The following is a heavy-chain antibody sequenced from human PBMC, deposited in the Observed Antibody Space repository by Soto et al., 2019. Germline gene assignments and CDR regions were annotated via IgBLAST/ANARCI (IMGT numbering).Heavy chain of an antibody. Sequence: GASVQVSCKASGYSFTDYHIHWVRQAPGQGLEWLGRINPNSGGTSTAQKFQGWVTMTRDRSISTVYMELTRLRSDDTAVYFCARGHSTDCSNGVCSFFYNQEMDVWGQGTTVTVFS. CDR2: INPNSGGT. J-gene: IGHJ6*02. D-gene: IGHD2-8*01. V-gene: IGHV1-2*04. CDR3: ARGHSTDCSNGVCSFFYNQEMDV. CDR1: GYSFTDYH.